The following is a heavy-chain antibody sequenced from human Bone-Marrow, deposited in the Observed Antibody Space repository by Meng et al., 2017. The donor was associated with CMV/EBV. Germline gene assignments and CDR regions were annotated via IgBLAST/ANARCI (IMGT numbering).Heavy chain of an antibody. J-gene: IGHJ4*02. CDR3: ARDTTSSGYYSR. CDR1: GFSVSSNY. D-gene: IGHD3-22*01. V-gene: IGHV3-53*01. CDR2: IYTGGNT. Sequence: GESLKISCAVSGFSVSSNYMGWVRQAPGKGLEWVSVIYTGGNTYYTDSVKGRFTISRDNSKNTLYLHMTSLRAEDTAVYYCARDTTSSGYYSRWGQGTLVTVSS.